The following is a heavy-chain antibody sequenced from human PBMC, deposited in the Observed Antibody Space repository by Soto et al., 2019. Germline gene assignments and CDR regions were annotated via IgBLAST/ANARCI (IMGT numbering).Heavy chain of an antibody. CDR2: IIPIFGTA. Sequence: QVQLVQSGAEVKKPGSSVKVSCKASGGTFSSYAISWVRQAPGQGLEWMGGIIPIFGTANYAQKFQGRVTITADESTSTAYMGLSSLRSEDTAVYYCARGGEYCSGGSCYSVPFDYWGQGTLVTVSS. CDR3: ARGGEYCSGGSCYSVPFDY. D-gene: IGHD2-15*01. V-gene: IGHV1-69*01. CDR1: GGTFSSYA. J-gene: IGHJ4*02.